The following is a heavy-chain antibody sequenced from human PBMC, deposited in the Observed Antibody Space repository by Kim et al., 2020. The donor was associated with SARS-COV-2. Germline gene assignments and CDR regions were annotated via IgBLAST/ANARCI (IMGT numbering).Heavy chain of an antibody. V-gene: IGHV1-18*01. Sequence: ASVKVSCKASGYTFTSYGISWVRQAPGQGLEWMGWISAYNGNTNYAQKLQGRVTMTTDTSTSTAYMELRSLRSDDTAVYYCARDKGYGSGSPPSYYYYYYMDAGGKGTTVTVSS. J-gene: IGHJ6*03. CDR3: ARDKGYGSGSPPSYYYYYYMDA. CDR1: GYTFTSYG. CDR2: ISAYNGNT. D-gene: IGHD3-10*01.